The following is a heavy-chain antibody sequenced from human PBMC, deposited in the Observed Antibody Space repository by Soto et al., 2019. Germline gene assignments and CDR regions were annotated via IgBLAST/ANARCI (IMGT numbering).Heavy chain of an antibody. J-gene: IGHJ4*01. Sequence: QVQLQESGPGLVKPSETLSLTCAVSSRSISTFYWSWIRQPPGKVLEWIGYVYYSGRTIYNPSLNSHVTILLDTSKNHFSLNLASVTAADTAVYYCAGRRYSYDYSGDYRGHGTLVTVSS. V-gene: IGHV4-59*01. CDR2: VYYSGRT. CDR1: SRSISTFY. CDR3: AGRRYSYDYSGDY. D-gene: IGHD5-18*01.